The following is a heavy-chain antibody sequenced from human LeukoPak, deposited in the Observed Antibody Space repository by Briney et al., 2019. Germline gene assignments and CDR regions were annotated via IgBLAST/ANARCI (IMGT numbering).Heavy chain of an antibody. J-gene: IGHJ4*02. CDR1: GGSISSGGYS. D-gene: IGHD3-22*01. V-gene: IGHV4-30-2*01. CDR3: ARGGYYYDSGSPEY. Sequence: NPSQTLSLTCAVSGGSISSGGYSWSWIRQPPGKGLEWIGYIYHSGSTYYNPSLKSRVTISVDTSKNQFSLKLSSVTAADTAVYYCARGGYYYDSGSPEYWGQGTLVTVSS. CDR2: IYHSGST.